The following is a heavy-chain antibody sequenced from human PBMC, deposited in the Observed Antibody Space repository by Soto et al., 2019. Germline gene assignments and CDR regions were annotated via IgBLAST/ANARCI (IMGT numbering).Heavy chain of an antibody. V-gene: IGHV4-61*01. CDR3: AREVGDYYDSSGYLFDY. CDR2: IYYSGST. Sequence: QVRLQESGPGLVKPSETLSLTCTVSGGSVSSGSYYWSWIRQPPGKGLEWIGYIYYSGSTNYNPSLKSRVTISVDTSKNQFSLKLSSVTAADTAVYYCAREVGDYYDSSGYLFDYWGQGTLVTVSS. CDR1: GGSVSSGSYY. J-gene: IGHJ4*02. D-gene: IGHD3-22*01.